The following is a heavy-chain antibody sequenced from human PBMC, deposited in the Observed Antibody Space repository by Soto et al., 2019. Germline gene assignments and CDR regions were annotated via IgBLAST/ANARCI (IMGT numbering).Heavy chain of an antibody. CDR1: GCSISSYY. Sequence: PSETLSLTCPFSGCSISSYYWSWIRQPPGKGLEWIGYIYYSGSTNYNPSLKSRVTISVDTSKNQFSLNLSSVTAADTAVYYCARILVAVTGDFDYWGQGTQVTVSS. J-gene: IGHJ4*02. V-gene: IGHV4-59*12. CDR2: IYYSGST. CDR3: ARILVAVTGDFDY. D-gene: IGHD3-22*01.